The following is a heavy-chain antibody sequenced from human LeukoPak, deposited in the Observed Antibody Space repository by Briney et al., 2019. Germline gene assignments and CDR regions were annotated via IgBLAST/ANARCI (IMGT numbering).Heavy chain of an antibody. Sequence: TSETLSLTCTVSGGSIMVAAYSWSWIRQPPGKGPEWIGYIYYSGRTYYNPSLKSRVTISLDTSKNQFSLKLSSVTAADTAVYYCARDGDGSGVAKYWGQGTLVTVSS. CDR2: IYYSGRT. CDR1: GGSIMVAAYS. V-gene: IGHV4-30-2*01. CDR3: ARDGDGSGVAKY. J-gene: IGHJ4*02. D-gene: IGHD5-24*01.